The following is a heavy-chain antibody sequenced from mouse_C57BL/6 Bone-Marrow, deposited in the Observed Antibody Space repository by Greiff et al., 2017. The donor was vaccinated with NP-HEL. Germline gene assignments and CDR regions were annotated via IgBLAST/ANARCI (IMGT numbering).Heavy chain of an antibody. Sequence: EVKLVESGPGLAKPSQPLSLTCSVTGYSITSDYWNWIRKFPGNKLEYMGYISYSGSTYYNPSLKSRISITRDTSKNQYYLQLNSVTTEDTATYYCARRGDSSGYYYAMDYWGQGTSVTVSS. V-gene: IGHV3-8*01. CDR1: GYSITSDY. CDR2: ISYSGST. J-gene: IGHJ4*01. CDR3: ARRGDSSGYYYAMDY. D-gene: IGHD3-2*02.